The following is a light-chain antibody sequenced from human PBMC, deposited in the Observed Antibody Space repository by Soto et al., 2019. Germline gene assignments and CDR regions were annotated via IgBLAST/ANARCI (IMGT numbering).Light chain of an antibody. CDR1: QSVTNSY. V-gene: IGKV3-20*01. CDR3: QQYGRSPLT. Sequence: EIVLTQSPGTLSLSPGERATLSCRASQSVTNSYLAWYQQKPGQSPRLLLSGASTRATGIPDRFSGSGSGTDFTLTISRLEPEDSAVYYCQQYGRSPLTFGGGTKVDI. CDR2: GAS. J-gene: IGKJ4*01.